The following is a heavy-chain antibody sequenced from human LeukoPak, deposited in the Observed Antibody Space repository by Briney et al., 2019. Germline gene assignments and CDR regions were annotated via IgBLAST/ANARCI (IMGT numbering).Heavy chain of an antibody. Sequence: SETLSLTCTVSGGSISSYYWSWIRQSPGKGLEWIGFLYYSGSTYYNPSLKSRVTISVDTSKNQFSLKLSSVTAADTAVYYCARVSTTYYYGSGSYSHFDYWGQGTLVTVSS. V-gene: IGHV4-59*12. J-gene: IGHJ4*02. CDR1: GGSISSYY. CDR3: ARVSTTYYYGSGSYSHFDY. CDR2: LYYSGST. D-gene: IGHD3-10*01.